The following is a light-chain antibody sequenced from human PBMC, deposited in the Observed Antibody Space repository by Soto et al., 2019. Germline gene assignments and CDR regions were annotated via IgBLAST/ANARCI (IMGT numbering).Light chain of an antibody. Sequence: QSVLTQPPSVSGAPGQRVTISCTGSSSNIGAGYNVHWYQQLPGTAPKLLIYGNSNRPSGVTDRCSGSKSGSAAALAITGLQAEDEADYYCQSYDSSLSGGVFGGGTKLTVL. V-gene: IGLV1-40*01. J-gene: IGLJ2*01. CDR2: GNS. CDR1: SSNIGAGYN. CDR3: QSYDSSLSGGV.